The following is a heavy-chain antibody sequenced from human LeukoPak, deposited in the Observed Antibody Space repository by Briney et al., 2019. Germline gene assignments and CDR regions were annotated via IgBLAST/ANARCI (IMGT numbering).Heavy chain of an antibody. CDR2: INPSGGST. Sequence: ASVKVSCKASGYTFASYYMHWVRQAPGQGLEWMGIINPSGGSTSYAQKFQGRVTMTRDMSTSTDYMELSSLRSEDTAVYYCARDNSVEDTAWWFDPWGQGTLVTVSS. CDR3: ARDNSVEDTAWWFDP. J-gene: IGHJ5*02. CDR1: GYTFASYY. V-gene: IGHV1-46*01. D-gene: IGHD4-23*01.